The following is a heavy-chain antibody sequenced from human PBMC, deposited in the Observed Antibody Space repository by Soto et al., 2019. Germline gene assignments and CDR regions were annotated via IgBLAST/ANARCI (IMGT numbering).Heavy chain of an antibody. CDR1: GGSISSGGYY. CDR2: IYYSGST. Sequence: SETLSLTCTVSGGSISSGGYYWSWIRQHPGKGLEWIGYIYYSGSTYYNPSLKSRVTISVDTSKNQFSLKLSSVTAADTAVYYCARVRDVRSLDVWGQGTTVTVSS. D-gene: IGHD4-17*01. J-gene: IGHJ6*02. V-gene: IGHV4-31*03. CDR3: ARVRDVRSLDV.